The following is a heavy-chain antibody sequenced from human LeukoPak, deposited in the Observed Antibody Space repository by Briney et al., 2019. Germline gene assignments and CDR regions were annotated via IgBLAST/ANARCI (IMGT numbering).Heavy chain of an antibody. D-gene: IGHD3-3*01. CDR3: AKPYYDFWSGYPFDY. J-gene: IGHJ4*02. V-gene: IGHV3-7*01. CDR2: VKQDGSEK. Sequence: PGGSLRLSCAASGFTFSSYGMHWVRQAPGKGLEWVANVKQDGSEKYYVDSVKGRFTISRDNAKNSLYLQMNSLRAEDTAVYYCAKPYYDFWSGYPFDYWGQGTLVTVSS. CDR1: GFTFSSYG.